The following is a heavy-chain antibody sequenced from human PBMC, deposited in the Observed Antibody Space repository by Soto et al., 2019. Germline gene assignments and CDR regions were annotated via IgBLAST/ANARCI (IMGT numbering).Heavy chain of an antibody. CDR3: ARGYSGSQGQLAVDY. V-gene: IGHV3-53*02. D-gene: IGHD1-26*01. CDR2: IYSGGTT. CDR1: GCSVGTDY. Sequence: EVQLVETGGGLIQPGGSLRLSCAACGCSVGTDYMSWVRQAPGKGLEWVSAIYSGGTTYYADSVEGRFTISRDNSKNTLYLQINSLRAEDTAVYYCARGYSGSQGQLAVDYWGQGTLVTVST. J-gene: IGHJ4*02.